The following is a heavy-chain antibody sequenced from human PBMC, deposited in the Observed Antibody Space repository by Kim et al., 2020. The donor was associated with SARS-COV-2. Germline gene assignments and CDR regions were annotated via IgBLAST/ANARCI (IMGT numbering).Heavy chain of an antibody. CDR1: GFTVSSNY. V-gene: IGHV3-53*04. CDR3: ARVGYCSGGSCSIYWYFDL. J-gene: IGHJ2*01. CDR2: FYSGGST. D-gene: IGHD2-15*01. Sequence: GGSLRLSCAASGFTVSSNYMSWVRQAPGKGLEWVSVFYSGGSTYYADSVKGRFTISRHNSKNTLYLQMNSLRAEDTAVYYCARVGYCSGGSCSIYWYFDLWGRGTLVTVSS.